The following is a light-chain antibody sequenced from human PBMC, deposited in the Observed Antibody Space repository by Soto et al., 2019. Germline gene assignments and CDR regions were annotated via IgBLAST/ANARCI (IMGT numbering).Light chain of an antibody. CDR2: GAS. J-gene: IGKJ1*01. Sequence: EVVMTQSPATLSVSPGDTATLSCRASQGVSSSLAWYQQKPGQPPRLLIYGASTRATGVPARFSGSGSGTEFTLTISRLQSEDFAVYYCQQYYNWRPRFSQGTKVEIK. CDR1: QGVSSS. CDR3: QQYYNWRPR. V-gene: IGKV3-15*01.